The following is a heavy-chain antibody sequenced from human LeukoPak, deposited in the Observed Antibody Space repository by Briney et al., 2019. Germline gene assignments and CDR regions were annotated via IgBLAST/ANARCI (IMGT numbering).Heavy chain of an antibody. CDR1: GFTFGSYA. CDR3: VKLSRGSGSKFGFDS. CDR2: ITNGVGTT. J-gene: IGHJ4*02. D-gene: IGHD6-19*01. Sequence: GESLRLSCAASGFTFGSYAMSWVRQTPGKSLEWVSIITNGVGTTYYADSVRARFTISRDNSKNMLYLQMNSLRAEDTAVYYCVKLSRGSGSKFGFDSWGQGTLVTVSS. V-gene: IGHV3-23*01.